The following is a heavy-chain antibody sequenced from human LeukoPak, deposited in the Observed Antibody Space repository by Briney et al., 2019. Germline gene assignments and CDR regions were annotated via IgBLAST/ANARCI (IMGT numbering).Heavy chain of an antibody. CDR3: AKDPTWIQLWPHNWFDP. D-gene: IGHD5-18*01. Sequence: GGSLRLSCAASGFTFSSYAMSWVRQAPGKGLEWVSAIGGSGGSTYCADSVKGRFTISRDNSKNTLYLQMNSLRAEDTAVYYCAKDPTWIQLWPHNWFDPWGQGTLVTVSS. CDR2: IGGSGGST. J-gene: IGHJ5*02. CDR1: GFTFSSYA. V-gene: IGHV3-23*01.